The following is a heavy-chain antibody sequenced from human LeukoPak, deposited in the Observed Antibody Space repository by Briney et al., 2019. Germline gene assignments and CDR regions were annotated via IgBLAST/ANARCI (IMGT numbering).Heavy chain of an antibody. Sequence: GGSLRLSCAASGFTFSSYAMSWVRQAPGKGLEWVSAISGGGGSTYYADSVKGRFTISRDNSKNTLYLQMNSPRAEDTAVYYCATIAPGFLEWLLRGYFDYWGQGTLVTVSS. CDR2: ISGGGGST. J-gene: IGHJ4*02. V-gene: IGHV3-23*01. CDR1: GFTFSSYA. D-gene: IGHD3-3*01. CDR3: ATIAPGFLEWLLRGYFDY.